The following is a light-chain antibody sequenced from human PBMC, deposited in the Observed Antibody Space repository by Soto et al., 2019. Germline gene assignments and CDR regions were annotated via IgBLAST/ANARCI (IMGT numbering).Light chain of an antibody. CDR2: AAS. CDR3: QHLSTYPLT. Sequence: DIQLTQSPPFLSASVGDRVTISCRASQGINNFLAWYQQKPGKAPNLLISAASILRAGVPSRFSGSGSGTDFTLTISSLQPDDFATYYCQHLSTYPLTFGEGTKV. V-gene: IGKV1-9*01. J-gene: IGKJ4*01. CDR1: QGINNF.